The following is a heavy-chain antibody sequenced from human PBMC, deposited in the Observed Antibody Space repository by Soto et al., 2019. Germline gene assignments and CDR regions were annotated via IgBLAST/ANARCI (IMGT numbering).Heavy chain of an antibody. V-gene: IGHV1-69*13. CDR1: GGTFSSYA. CDR2: IIPIFGTA. CDR3: ARATIFGVVIIPSHYYYYGMDV. J-gene: IGHJ6*02. D-gene: IGHD3-3*01. Sequence: SVKVSCKASGGTFSSYAISWVRQAPGQGLEGMGGIIPIFGTANYAQKFQGRVTITADESTSTAYMELSSLRSEDTAVHYCARATIFGVVIIPSHYYYYGMDVWGQGTTVTVSS.